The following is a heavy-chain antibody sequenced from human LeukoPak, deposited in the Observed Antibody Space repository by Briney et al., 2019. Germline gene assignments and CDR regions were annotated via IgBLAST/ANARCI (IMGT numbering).Heavy chain of an antibody. D-gene: IGHD1-1*01. CDR2: IYYTRTT. Sequence: PSETLSLTCTVSAGSISSYYWNWLRQSPGKGLEWIGYIYYTRTTKYNPALTSRVTISIDTTKNQFSLKLSSVTAADTAVYYCATSVGTTGTTWGQGTLVIVSS. J-gene: IGHJ4*02. V-gene: IGHV4-59*12. CDR1: AGSISSYY. CDR3: ATSVGTTGTT.